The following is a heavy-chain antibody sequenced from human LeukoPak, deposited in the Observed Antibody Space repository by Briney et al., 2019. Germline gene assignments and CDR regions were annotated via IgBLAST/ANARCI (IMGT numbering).Heavy chain of an antibody. CDR3: TKGGVVALGIGANDY. CDR2: ISDTGDRT. Sequence: GGSLRLSCAASGFTFNIYGMSWVRQAPGKGLEWVSGISDTGDRTLYADSAKGRFTISRDNSKNTVYLQMDSLRVEDTALYYCTKGGVVALGIGANDYWGQGILVTVSS. J-gene: IGHJ4*02. D-gene: IGHD2-15*01. CDR1: GFTFNIYG. V-gene: IGHV3-23*01.